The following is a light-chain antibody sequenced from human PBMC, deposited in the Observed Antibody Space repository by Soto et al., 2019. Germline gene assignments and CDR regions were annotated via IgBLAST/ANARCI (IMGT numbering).Light chain of an antibody. J-gene: IGKJ1*01. V-gene: IGKV3-20*01. Sequence: EIVLTQSPGTLSLSPGERATLSCRASQSVSSSYLAWYQQKPGQAPRLLIYGASSRATGIPDRFSGSGSGTDFTLTFSRLEPEDFAVYYCQQYASSSWTFGQGTKVEIK. CDR2: GAS. CDR3: QQYASSSWT. CDR1: QSVSSSY.